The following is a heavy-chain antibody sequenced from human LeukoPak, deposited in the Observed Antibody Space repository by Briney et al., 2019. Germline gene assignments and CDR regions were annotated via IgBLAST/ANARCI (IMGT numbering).Heavy chain of an antibody. D-gene: IGHD2-21*02. V-gene: IGHV3-23*01. CDR2: ISGSGTST. CDR3: AKVRCGADCYSTHDAFDI. CDR1: GFTFSSYS. Sequence: GGSLRLSCAASGFTFSSYSMNWVRQAPGKGLEWVSAISGSGTSTYYADSVKGRFTISRDNSRNTLYLQMNSLSAEDTAVYYCAKVRCGADCYSTHDAFDIWGHGTMVTVSS. J-gene: IGHJ3*02.